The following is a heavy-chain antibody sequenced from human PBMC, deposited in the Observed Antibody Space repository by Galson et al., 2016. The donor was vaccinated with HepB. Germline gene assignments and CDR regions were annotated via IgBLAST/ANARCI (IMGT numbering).Heavy chain of an antibody. V-gene: IGHV3-7*05. CDR2: IKQDGSEK. CDR1: GFTFSSFW. J-gene: IGHJ3*01. CDR3: ARAIATSY. D-gene: IGHD5-24*01. Sequence: SLRLSCAASGFTFSSFWMSWVRQAPGKGLEWVANIKQDGSEKSYVDSVKGRFTISRDNAKNSLFLQMNSLRADDTAVYYCARAIATSYWGQGTMVTVCS.